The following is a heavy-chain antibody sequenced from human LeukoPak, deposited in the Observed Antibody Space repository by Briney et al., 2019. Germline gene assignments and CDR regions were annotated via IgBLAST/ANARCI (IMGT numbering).Heavy chain of an antibody. CDR2: ISYDGSNK. V-gene: IGHV3-30*04. Sequence: GRSLRLSCAASGFTFSSYAMHWVRQAPGKGLEWVAVISYDGSNKYYADSVKGRFTISRGNSKNTLYLQMNSLRAEDTAVYYCARDVPLVYWGQGTLVTVSS. J-gene: IGHJ4*02. CDR3: ARDVPLVY. CDR1: GFTFSSYA. D-gene: IGHD3-10*02.